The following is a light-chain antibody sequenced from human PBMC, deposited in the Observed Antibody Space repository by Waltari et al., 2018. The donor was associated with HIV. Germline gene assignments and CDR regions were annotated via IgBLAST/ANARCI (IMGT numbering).Light chain of an antibody. CDR1: ESVGNN. J-gene: IGKJ2*01. Sequence: EVVLTQSPLPVSVSPGDRVTLSCRASESVGNNIAWYQQKPGQAPRLVVYGGSTRATGLPVRFSGSGSRTDFTLTINTLKSEDIAIYFCQQYRDWPRYTLGQGTKLDIK. CDR2: GGS. V-gene: IGKV3-15*01. CDR3: QQYRDWPRYT.